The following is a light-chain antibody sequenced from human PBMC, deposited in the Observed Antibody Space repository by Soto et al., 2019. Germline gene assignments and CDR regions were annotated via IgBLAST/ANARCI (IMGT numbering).Light chain of an antibody. J-gene: IGKJ2*01. Sequence: ENVLTQSPGTLSLSPGERATLSCRASQSVSSNLAWYQQKPGQAPRLLIYGASTRATGIPARFSGSGSGTEFTLTISSLQSEDFAVYYCQQYNNWPPYTFGQGTKLEIK. CDR1: QSVSSN. CDR2: GAS. V-gene: IGKV3-15*01. CDR3: QQYNNWPPYT.